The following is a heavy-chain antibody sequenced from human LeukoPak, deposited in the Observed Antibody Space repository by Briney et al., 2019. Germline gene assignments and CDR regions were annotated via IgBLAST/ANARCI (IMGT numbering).Heavy chain of an antibody. CDR1: GFTFSDYY. V-gene: IGHV3-11*05. J-gene: IGHJ6*02. D-gene: IGHD2-2*01. CDR2: ISSSSSYT. Sequence: GGSLRLSCAASGFTFSDYYMSWIRQAPGKGLEWVSYISSSSSYTNYADSVKGRFTISRDNAKNSLYLQMNGLRAEDTAVYYCARDRLDCSSTSCYRGYYYYYGMDVWGQGTTVTVSS. CDR3: ARDRLDCSSTSCYRGYYYYYGMDV.